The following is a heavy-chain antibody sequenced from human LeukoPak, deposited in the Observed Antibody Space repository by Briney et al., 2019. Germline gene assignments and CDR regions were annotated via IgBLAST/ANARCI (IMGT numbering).Heavy chain of an antibody. D-gene: IGHD3-10*01. CDR3: ASPAPGCYVSGSYHPFDI. V-gene: IGHV1-2*02. CDR1: VYTFTGYY. J-gene: IGHJ3*02. Sequence: ASVKVSCKASVYTFTGYYMHWVRQAPGQGLEWMGWINPNSGGTNYAQKFQGRVTMTRDTSISTAYMELSRLRSDVTTVYYCASPAPGCYVSGSYHPFDIWGQGTMVTVSS. CDR2: INPNSGGT.